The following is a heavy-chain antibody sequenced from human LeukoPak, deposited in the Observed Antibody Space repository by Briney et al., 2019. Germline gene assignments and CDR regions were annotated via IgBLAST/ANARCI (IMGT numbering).Heavy chain of an antibody. CDR2: IYSDDNT. CDR1: GFTVSSNY. V-gene: IGHV3-53*01. J-gene: IGHJ4*02. Sequence: GGSLRLSCAASGFTVSSNYMSWVRQAPGKGLEWVSVIYSDDNTYYADSVKGRFTISRDNSKNTLYLQMNSLRPEDTAVYYCARDLMGARGYWGQGTLVTVPS. CDR3: ARDLMGARGY. D-gene: IGHD1-26*01.